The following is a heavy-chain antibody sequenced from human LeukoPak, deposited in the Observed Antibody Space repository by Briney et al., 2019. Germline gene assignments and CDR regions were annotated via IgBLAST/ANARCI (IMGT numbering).Heavy chain of an antibody. D-gene: IGHD1-26*01. J-gene: IGHJ6*03. CDR2: MNPNSGNT. Sequence: ASVKVSCKASGYTFTSYDINRVRQATGQGLEWMGWMNPNSGNTGYAQKFQGRVTITRNTSISTAYMELSSLRSEDTAVYYCARGRRSGSYFGYYYYMDVWGKGTTVTVSS. V-gene: IGHV1-8*03. CDR3: ARGRRSGSYFGYYYYMDV. CDR1: GYTFTSYD.